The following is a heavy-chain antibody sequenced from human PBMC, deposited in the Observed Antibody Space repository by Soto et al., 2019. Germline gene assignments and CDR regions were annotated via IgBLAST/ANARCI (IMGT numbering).Heavy chain of an antibody. D-gene: IGHD3-22*01. J-gene: IGHJ4*02. CDR2: ISGSGGST. V-gene: IGHV3-23*01. Sequence: GGSLRLSCAASGFTFSSYAMSWVRQAPGKGLEWVSAISGSGGSTYYADSVKGRSTISRDNSKNTLYLQVNSLRSEYTAVYYCAKEADISGYHPDYWGQGTQVTVSS. CDR1: GFTFSSYA. CDR3: AKEADISGYHPDY.